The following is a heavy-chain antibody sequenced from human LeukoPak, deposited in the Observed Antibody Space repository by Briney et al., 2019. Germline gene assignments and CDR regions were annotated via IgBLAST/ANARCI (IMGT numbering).Heavy chain of an antibody. CDR1: GASISSYY. V-gene: IGHV4-59*01. CDR3: VRPDSSGYNYVD. Sequence: SETLSLTCTVSGASISSYYWSWIRQPPGKGLEWIGYIYHSGSTNYNPSLKSRLTISVDTSKTQFSLKLSSVTAADTAVYYYVRPDSSGYNYVDWGQGTLVTVSS. D-gene: IGHD3-22*01. CDR2: IYHSGST. J-gene: IGHJ4*02.